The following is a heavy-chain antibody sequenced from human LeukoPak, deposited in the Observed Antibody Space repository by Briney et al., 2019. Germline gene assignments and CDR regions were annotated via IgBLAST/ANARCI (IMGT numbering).Heavy chain of an antibody. CDR2: IGSSDTAT. D-gene: IGHD1-1*01. V-gene: IGHV3-23*01. Sequence: GGSLRLSCAASGFSFSSYVMNWVRQAPGKGLEWVSRIGSSDTATYYADSVKGRFTISRDNSKNTLYLQMSSLRAEDTAVYYSATLYNNDIDYWGQGTLVTVSS. CDR3: ATLYNNDIDY. J-gene: IGHJ4*02. CDR1: GFSFSSYV.